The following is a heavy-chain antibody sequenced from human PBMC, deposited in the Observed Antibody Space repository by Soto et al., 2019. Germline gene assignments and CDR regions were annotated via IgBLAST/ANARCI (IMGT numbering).Heavy chain of an antibody. CDR1: GFTFSSYG. CDR2: IWYDGSNK. J-gene: IGHJ4*02. Sequence: GGSLRLSCAASGFTFSSYGMHWVRQAPGKGLEWVAVIWYDGSNKYYADSVKGRFTISRDNSKNTLYLQMNSLRAEDTAVYYCARSLFYDYISGSHPSFDYWGQGTLVTVSS. CDR3: ARSLFYDYISGSHPSFDY. D-gene: IGHD3-16*02. V-gene: IGHV3-33*01.